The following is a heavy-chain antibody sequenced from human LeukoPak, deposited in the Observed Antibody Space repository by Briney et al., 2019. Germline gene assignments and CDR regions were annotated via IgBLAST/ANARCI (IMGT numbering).Heavy chain of an antibody. CDR2: INPNSGGT. J-gene: IGHJ4*02. V-gene: IGHV1-2*02. Sequence: ASVKVSCKASGYTFTGYYMHWVRQAPGQGLEWMGWINPNSGGTNYAQKFQGRVTMTRDTSISTAYMELSRLRSDDTAVYYCARVRDMSSGWFDYWGQGTLVTVSS. CDR1: GYTFTGYY. D-gene: IGHD6-19*01. CDR3: ARVRDMSSGWFDY.